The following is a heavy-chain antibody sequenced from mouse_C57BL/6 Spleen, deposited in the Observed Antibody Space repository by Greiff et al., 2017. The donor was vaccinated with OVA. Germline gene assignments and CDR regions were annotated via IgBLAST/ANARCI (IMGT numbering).Heavy chain of an antibody. V-gene: IGHV5-16*01. CDR3: EKIYYGNYNYFDY. J-gene: IGHJ2*01. Sequence: EVKLVESEGGLVQPGSSMKLSCTASGFTFSDYYMAWVRQVPEKGLEWVANINYDGSSTYYLASLKSRFIISRDTAKNILYLQMSSLKSEDTATYYCEKIYYGNYNYFDYWGQGTTLTVSS. CDR1: GFTFSDYY. CDR2: INYDGSST. D-gene: IGHD2-1*01.